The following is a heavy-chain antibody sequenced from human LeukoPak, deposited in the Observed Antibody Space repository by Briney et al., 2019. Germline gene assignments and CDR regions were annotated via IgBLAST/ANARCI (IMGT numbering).Heavy chain of an antibody. J-gene: IGHJ4*02. D-gene: IGHD1-26*01. CDR2: INPNSGGT. Sequence: ASVKVSCKASGYTFTGYYIHWVRQAPGQGLEWMGWINPNSGGTNYAQKFQDWVTMTRDTSISTAYMELSRLRSDDMAVYYCARDGLGGSFSYWGQGTLVTVSS. V-gene: IGHV1-2*04. CDR1: GYTFTGYY. CDR3: ARDGLGGSFSY.